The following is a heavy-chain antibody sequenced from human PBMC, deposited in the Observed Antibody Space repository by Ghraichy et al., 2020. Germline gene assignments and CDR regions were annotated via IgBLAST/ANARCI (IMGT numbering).Heavy chain of an antibody. CDR2: ISYDGSNK. D-gene: IGHD4-11*01. J-gene: IGHJ6*02. Sequence: GESLNISCAASGFSFSTFGMHWVRQAPGKGLEWVAFISYDGSNKYFIDSVKGRFTISRDNSENTLYLQMNSLRPEDTAVYYCAKAGGNYAKYYYGVDVWGQGTTVDVSS. CDR1: GFSFSTFG. CDR3: AKAGGNYAKYYYGVDV. V-gene: IGHV3-30*18.